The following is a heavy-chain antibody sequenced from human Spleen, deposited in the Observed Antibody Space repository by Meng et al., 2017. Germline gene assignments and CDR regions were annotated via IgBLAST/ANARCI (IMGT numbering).Heavy chain of an antibody. CDR1: GGSISSYY. D-gene: IGHD3-22*01. Sequence: GSLRLSCTVSGGSISSYYWSWIRQPPGKGLEWIGYIYYSGTTNYNPSLKSRVAISVDTSKNQFSLKLTSVTAADTAVYYCARGNYYDSSGYYSPDWGQGTLVTVSS. J-gene: IGHJ4*02. CDR2: IYYSGTT. V-gene: IGHV4-59*01. CDR3: ARGNYYDSSGYYSPD.